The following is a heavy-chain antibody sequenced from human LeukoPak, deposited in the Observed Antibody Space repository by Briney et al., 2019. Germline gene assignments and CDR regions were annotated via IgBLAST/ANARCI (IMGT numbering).Heavy chain of an antibody. Sequence: PSETLSLTCTVSDYSISSGYYWGWIRQSPGKGLEWIGTIYHSGSAYYNPSLKSRVTISVDTSKNQFSLRLTSVTAADTAVYYCARAYSSSWCDAFDIWGQGTMVTVSS. CDR2: IYHSGSA. CDR1: DYSISSGYY. D-gene: IGHD6-13*01. J-gene: IGHJ3*02. V-gene: IGHV4-38-2*02. CDR3: ARAYSSSWCDAFDI.